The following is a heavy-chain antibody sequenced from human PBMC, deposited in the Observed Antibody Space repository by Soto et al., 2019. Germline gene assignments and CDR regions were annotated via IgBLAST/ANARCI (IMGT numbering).Heavy chain of an antibody. CDR2: ISAYNGNT. CDR1: GYIFTSYG. Sequence: ASVKVSCKASGYIFTSYGISWVRQAPGQGLEWMGWISAYNGNTNYAQKLQGRVTMTTDTSTSTAYMELRSLRSDDTAVYYRARAGIADGANWFDPWGQGTLVTVSS. D-gene: IGHD6-13*01. CDR3: ARAGIADGANWFDP. J-gene: IGHJ5*02. V-gene: IGHV1-18*01.